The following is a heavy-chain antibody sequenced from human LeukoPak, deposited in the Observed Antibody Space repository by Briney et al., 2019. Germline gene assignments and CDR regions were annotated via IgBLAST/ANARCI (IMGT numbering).Heavy chain of an antibody. D-gene: IGHD6-19*01. CDR1: GGSISSYY. Sequence: SETLSLTCTVSGGSISSYYWSWIRQPPGKGLEWIGYIYYSGSTNYNPSLKSRVTISVDTSKNQFSLKLSSVTAADTAVYYCARSSSGWYSFVYWGXGXLVTVCS. CDR3: ARSSSGWYSFVY. J-gene: IGHJ4*01. V-gene: IGHV4-59*08. CDR2: IYYSGST.